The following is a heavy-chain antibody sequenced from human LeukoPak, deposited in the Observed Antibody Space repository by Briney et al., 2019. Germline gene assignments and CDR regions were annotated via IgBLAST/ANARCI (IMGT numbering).Heavy chain of an antibody. D-gene: IGHD3-22*01. CDR1: GGSIRSSSSYY. V-gene: IGHV4-39*07. CDR3: ARITYYYDRSGSPSAFDI. Sequence: SETLSLTCTVSGGSIRSSSSYYWGWIRQPPGKGLEWIGSMYYSGSTHYNPSLKSRVTISVDTSKNQFSLKLSSVTAADTAVYYCARITYYYDRSGSPSAFDIWGQGTMVTVSS. CDR2: MYYSGST. J-gene: IGHJ3*02.